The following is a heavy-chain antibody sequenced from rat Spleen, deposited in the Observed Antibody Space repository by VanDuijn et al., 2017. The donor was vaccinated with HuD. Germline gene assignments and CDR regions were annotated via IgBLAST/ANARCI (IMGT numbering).Heavy chain of an antibody. V-gene: IGHV2-1*01. J-gene: IGHJ3*01. Sequence: QVQLKESGPGLVQPSQTLSLTCTVSGFSLISNTVHWVRQPPGKGLDWMGVIWGDGNSNYNSALKSRLSISRDTSKSQVFLKMSSLQIEDTAMYFCARWKYTTDWFAYWGQGTLVTVSS. CDR2: IWGDGNS. CDR1: GFSLISNT. CDR3: ARWKYTTDWFAY. D-gene: IGHD1-6*01.